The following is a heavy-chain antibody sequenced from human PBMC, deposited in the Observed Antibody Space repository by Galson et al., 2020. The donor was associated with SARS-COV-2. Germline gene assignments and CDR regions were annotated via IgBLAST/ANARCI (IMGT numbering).Heavy chain of an antibody. J-gene: IGHJ4*02. CDR3: ARDPVAVAGPLDY. D-gene: IGHD6-19*01. CDR1: GFTFSSYA. V-gene: IGHV3-30*01. Sequence: PLRLSCAASGFTFSSYAMHWGRQAPGKGLEWVAVISYDGSNKYYADSVKGRFTISRDNSKNTLYLQMNSLRAEDTAVYYCARDPVAVAGPLDYWGQGTLVTVSS. CDR2: ISYDGSNK.